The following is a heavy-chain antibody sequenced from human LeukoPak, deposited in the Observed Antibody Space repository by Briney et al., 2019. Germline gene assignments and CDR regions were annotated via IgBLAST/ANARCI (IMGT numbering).Heavy chain of an antibody. CDR1: GFTFSSYG. J-gene: IGHJ4*02. D-gene: IGHD2-8*01. Sequence: GTSLRLSCAASGFTFSSYGMHWVRQAPGKGLEWVAVIWYDGSIKYYGGSVRGRFTISRDNPKNTLYLQMNSLRAEDTAVYYCARDRCTNGVCYYDYWGQGTLVTVSS. V-gene: IGHV3-33*01. CDR2: IWYDGSIK. CDR3: ARDRCTNGVCYYDY.